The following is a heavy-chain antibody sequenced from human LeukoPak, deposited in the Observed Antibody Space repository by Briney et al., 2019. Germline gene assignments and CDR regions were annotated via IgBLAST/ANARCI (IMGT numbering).Heavy chain of an antibody. Sequence: GGSLRLSCAASGFTFSSYSMNWVRQAPGKGLEGVSFISSSSSYIYYADPVKGRFTISRDNAKNSLYLQMNSLRAEDTAVYYCALGDYYDSSGYYNYLSVYWGQGTLVTVSS. CDR1: GFTFSSYS. V-gene: IGHV3-21*01. D-gene: IGHD3-22*01. CDR3: ALGDYYDSSGYYNYLSVY. J-gene: IGHJ4*02. CDR2: ISSSSSYI.